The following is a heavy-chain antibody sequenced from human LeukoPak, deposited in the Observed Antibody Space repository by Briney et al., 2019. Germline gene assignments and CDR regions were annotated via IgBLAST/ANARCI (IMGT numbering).Heavy chain of an antibody. CDR1: GYTFTSYG. Sequence: GASVKVSCKASGYTFTSYGISWVRQAPGQGLEWMGIINPSSGGTTYAQKFQGRVTMTRDTSTSTVYMDLSGLRSEDTAVYSCARDLYYGSGAYYNGWDYWGQGTLVTVSS. V-gene: IGHV1-46*01. J-gene: IGHJ4*02. CDR2: INPSSGGT. D-gene: IGHD3-10*01. CDR3: ARDLYYGSGAYYNGWDY.